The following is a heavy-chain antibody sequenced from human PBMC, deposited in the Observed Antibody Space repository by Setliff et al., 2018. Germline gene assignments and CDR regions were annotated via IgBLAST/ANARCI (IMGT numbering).Heavy chain of an antibody. D-gene: IGHD2-15*01. J-gene: IGHJ4*02. Sequence: LRLSCAASGFTFSSYAITWVRQAPGKGLEWVSMISGSAQTTYYADSGKGRFTISRDNSKSTVYLEMNSLRAEDTAVYYCAKRGPYCSGGTCHYYFDYWGQGTLVTVSS. CDR3: AKRGPYCSGGTCHYYFDY. CDR2: ISGSAQTT. CDR1: GFTFSSYA. V-gene: IGHV3-23*01.